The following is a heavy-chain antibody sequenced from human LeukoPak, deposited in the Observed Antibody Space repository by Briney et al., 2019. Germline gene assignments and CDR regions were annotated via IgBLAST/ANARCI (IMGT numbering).Heavy chain of an antibody. CDR1: GGSIIGYY. J-gene: IGHJ4*02. CDR3: ARSRVWSDYWGYFDY. CDR2: IYHSGST. Sequence: SSETLSLTCTVSGGSIIGYYWNWIRQPPGKGLDWIGYIYHSGSTNYNPSLKSRVTISVDTSKTQISLKLRAVTAADTAVYYCARSRVWSDYWGYFDYWGQGTLVTVSS. D-gene: IGHD3-3*01. V-gene: IGHV4-59*01.